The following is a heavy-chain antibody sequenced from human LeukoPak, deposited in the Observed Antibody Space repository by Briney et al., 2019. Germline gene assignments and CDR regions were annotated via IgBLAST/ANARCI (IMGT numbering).Heavy chain of an antibody. J-gene: IGHJ4*02. CDR3: ARDRGARYYYDSSGYYDETYLDY. D-gene: IGHD3-22*01. CDR2: IYTSGST. V-gene: IGHV4-4*07. Sequence: SETLSLTCTVSGGSIGSYYWSWIRQPAGKGLEWIGRIYTSGSTNYNPSLKSRVTMSVDTSKNQFSLKLSSVTAADTAVYYCARDRGARYYYDSSGYYDETYLDYWGQGTLVTVSS. CDR1: GGSIGSYY.